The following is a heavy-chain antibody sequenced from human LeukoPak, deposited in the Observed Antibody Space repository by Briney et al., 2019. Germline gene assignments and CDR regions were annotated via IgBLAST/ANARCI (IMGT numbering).Heavy chain of an antibody. CDR3: AKIRDCSSTSCYIQRDNWFDP. Sequence: GGSLRLSCAASGFTFSSCAMSWVRQAPGKGLEWVSAISGSGGSTYYADSVKGRFTISRDNSKNTLYLQMNSLRAEDTAVYYCAKIRDCSSTSCYIQRDNWFDPWGQGTLVTVSS. D-gene: IGHD2-2*02. V-gene: IGHV3-23*01. CDR1: GFTFSSCA. CDR2: ISGSGGST. J-gene: IGHJ5*02.